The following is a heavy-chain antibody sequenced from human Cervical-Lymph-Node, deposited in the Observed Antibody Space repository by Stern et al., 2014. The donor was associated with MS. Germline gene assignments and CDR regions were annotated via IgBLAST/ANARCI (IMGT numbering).Heavy chain of an antibody. CDR2: IIPIFGTA. J-gene: IGHJ4*02. CDR1: GXTXXSYA. Sequence: VQLVESGAEVKKPGSSVKVSCKASGXTXXSYAISXVXXXXXXXXXXXXXIIPIFGTANYAQKFQGRVTITADESTSTAYMELSSLRSEDTAVYYCARGGLIAAAGTFDYWGQGTLVTVSS. D-gene: IGHD6-13*01. CDR3: ARGGLIAAAGTFDY. V-gene: IGHV1-69*01.